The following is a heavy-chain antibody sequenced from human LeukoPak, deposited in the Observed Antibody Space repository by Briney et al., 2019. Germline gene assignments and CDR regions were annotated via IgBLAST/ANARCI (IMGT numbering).Heavy chain of an antibody. CDR1: GFTFSPHA. CDR2: ISSDGSDK. J-gene: IGHJ4*02. V-gene: IGHV3-30-3*01. CDR3: AKDSYSKGDY. D-gene: IGHD6-13*01. Sequence: GGSLRLSCAASGFTFSPHAMHWVRQAPGKGLKWVAVISSDGSDKYYADSVQGRFTISRDNSKNTLYLQMNSLRAEDTAVYYCAKDSYSKGDYWGQGVLVTVSS.